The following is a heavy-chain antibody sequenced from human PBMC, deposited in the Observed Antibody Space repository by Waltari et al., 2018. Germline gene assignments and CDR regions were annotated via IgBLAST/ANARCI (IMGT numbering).Heavy chain of an antibody. V-gene: IGHV4-39*01. Sequence: QLQLQESGPGLVKPSETLSFTCTVSGGSISSSSYYWGWIRQPPGKGLEWIGRIYYSGSTYYNPSLKSRVTISVDTSKNQFSLKLSSVTAADTAVYYCATKRESSVSGFDYWGQGTLVTVSS. D-gene: IGHD6-19*01. CDR1: GGSISSSSYY. CDR3: ATKRESSVSGFDY. CDR2: IYYSGST. J-gene: IGHJ4*02.